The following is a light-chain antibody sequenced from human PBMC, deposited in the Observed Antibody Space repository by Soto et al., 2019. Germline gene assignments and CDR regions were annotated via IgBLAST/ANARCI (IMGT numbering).Light chain of an antibody. V-gene: IGLV2-8*01. J-gene: IGLJ2*01. CDR3: SSYAGSKNLI. Sequence: QSALTQPPSASGSPGQSVTISCTGTSSDVGAYNFVSWYQQHPGKAPKLMIYEVDKRPSGVPDRFSGSKSGNTASLTVSGLQAEDEADYYCSSYAGSKNLIFGGGTKVTVL. CDR1: SSDVGAYNF. CDR2: EVD.